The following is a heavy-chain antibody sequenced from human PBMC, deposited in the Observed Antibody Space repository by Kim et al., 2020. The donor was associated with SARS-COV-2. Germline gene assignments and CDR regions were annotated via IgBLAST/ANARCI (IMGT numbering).Heavy chain of an antibody. CDR2: A. V-gene: IGHV1-69*01. Sequence: ANYAQQIQGRVTITADESTSTAYMELRSLRSEDTAGYYCARVREGDAFDVWGQGTMVTVSS. CDR3: ARVREGDAFDV. J-gene: IGHJ3*01.